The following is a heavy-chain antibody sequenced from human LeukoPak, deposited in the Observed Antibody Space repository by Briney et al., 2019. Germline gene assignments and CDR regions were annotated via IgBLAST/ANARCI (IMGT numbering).Heavy chain of an antibody. CDR2: ISAYNGNT. Sequence: ASVKVSFKASGYTFTSYGISWVRQAPGQGLEWMGWISAYNGNTNYAQKLQGRVTMTTDTSTSTAYMELRSLRSDDTAVYYCARDSRPYYDFWSGYYPTFDYWGQGTLVTVSS. CDR1: GYTFTSYG. J-gene: IGHJ4*02. D-gene: IGHD3-3*01. CDR3: ARDSRPYYDFWSGYYPTFDY. V-gene: IGHV1-18*01.